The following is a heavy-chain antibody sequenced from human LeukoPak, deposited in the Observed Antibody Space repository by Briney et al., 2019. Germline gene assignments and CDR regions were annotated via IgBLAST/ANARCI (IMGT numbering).Heavy chain of an antibody. CDR3: ARGGGAIAAAGHYFDY. CDR1: GFTFTSYG. Sequence: ASVKVSCKASGFTFTSYGISWVRQAPGQGLEWMGGIIPIFGAANYAQKFQGRVTITTDESTSTAYMELSSLRSEDTAVYYCARGGGAIAAAGHYFDYWGQGTLVTVSS. D-gene: IGHD6-13*01. V-gene: IGHV1-69*05. J-gene: IGHJ4*02. CDR2: IIPIFGAA.